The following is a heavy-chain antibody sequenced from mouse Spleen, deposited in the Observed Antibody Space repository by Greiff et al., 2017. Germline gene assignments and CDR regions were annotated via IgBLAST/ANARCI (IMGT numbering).Heavy chain of an antibody. Sequence: EVKLMESGGGLVQPGGSRNLSCAASGFTFSSFGMHWVRQAPEKGLEWVAYISSGSSTIYYADTVKGRFTISRDNPKNTLFLQMTSLRSEDTAMYYCARERLYYGYYYAMDYWGQGTSVTVSS. CDR3: ARERLYYGYYYAMDY. CDR1: GFTFSSFG. V-gene: IGHV5-17*02. CDR2: ISSGSSTI. J-gene: IGHJ4*01. D-gene: IGHD1-2*01.